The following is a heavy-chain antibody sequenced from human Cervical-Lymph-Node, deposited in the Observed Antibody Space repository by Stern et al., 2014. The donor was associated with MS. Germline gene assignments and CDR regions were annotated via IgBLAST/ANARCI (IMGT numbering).Heavy chain of an antibody. CDR2: ISPGDSET. V-gene: IGHV5-51*01. D-gene: IGHD1-14*01. Sequence: EVQLVESGAELIRPGESLKLSCKGSGYKFSIYCIAWVRQMPGKGLEWMGIISPGDSETRYTPSFQGKFTMSADNSTSTAYLQLSSLNASDTAMYFCARQTTAWASDFWGQGTLVTVSS. CDR1: GYKFSIYC. CDR3: ARQTTAWASDF. J-gene: IGHJ4*02.